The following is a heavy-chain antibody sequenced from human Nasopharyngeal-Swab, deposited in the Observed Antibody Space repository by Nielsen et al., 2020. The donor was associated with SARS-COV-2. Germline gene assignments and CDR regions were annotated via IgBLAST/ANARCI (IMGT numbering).Heavy chain of an antibody. CDR3: AREAGGSSSWYFGY. D-gene: IGHD6-13*01. Sequence: GESLKISCAASGLSVSSNYMSWVRQAPGKGLEWVSIIYPGGSTYYADSVKGRFTISRDNAKNSLYLQMNSLRAEDTAVYYCAREAGGSSSWYFGYWGQGTLVTVSS. CDR2: IYPGGST. J-gene: IGHJ4*02. CDR1: GLSVSSNY. V-gene: IGHV3-53*01.